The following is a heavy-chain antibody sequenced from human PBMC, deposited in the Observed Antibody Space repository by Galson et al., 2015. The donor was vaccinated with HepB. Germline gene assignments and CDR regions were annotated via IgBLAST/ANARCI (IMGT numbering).Heavy chain of an antibody. J-gene: IGHJ4*02. V-gene: IGHV1-46*01. CDR3: ARDHLAYCGGDCYSGTFFDY. CDR2: INPSGGST. CDR1: GYTFTSYY. Sequence: SVKVSCKASGYTFTSYYMHWVRQAPGQGLEWMGIINPSGGSTSYAQKFQGRVTMTRDTSTSTVYMELSSLRSEDTAVYYCARDHLAYCGGDCYSGTFFDYWGQGTLVTVSS. D-gene: IGHD2-21*01.